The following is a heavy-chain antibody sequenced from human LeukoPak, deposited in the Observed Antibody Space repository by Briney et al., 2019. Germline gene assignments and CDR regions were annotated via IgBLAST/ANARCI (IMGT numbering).Heavy chain of an antibody. CDR1: GFTFSTYA. V-gene: IGHV3-23*01. CDR3: AKGLRRDAFDI. CDR2: ISGNGGST. J-gene: IGHJ3*02. Sequence: GGSLRLSCAASGFTFSTYAMSWVRQAPGKGLEWVSTISGNGGSTYYADSVKGRFTISRDNSQNTLYLQMNSLRAEDTAVYYCAKGLRRDAFDIWGQGTMVTVSS.